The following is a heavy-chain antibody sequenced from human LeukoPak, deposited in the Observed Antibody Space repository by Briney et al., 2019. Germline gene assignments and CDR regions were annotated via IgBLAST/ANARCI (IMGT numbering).Heavy chain of an antibody. V-gene: IGHV3-48*03. CDR1: GFTFSSYE. Sequence: GGSLRLSCAASGFTFSSYEMNWVRQAPGKGLEWVSYISSSGSTIYYADSVKGRFTISRDNAKNSLYLQMNSLRAEDTAVYYCARSSHYDILTGYSYYFDYWGQGTLVTVSS. D-gene: IGHD3-9*01. CDR2: ISSSGSTI. J-gene: IGHJ4*02. CDR3: ARSSHYDILTGYSYYFDY.